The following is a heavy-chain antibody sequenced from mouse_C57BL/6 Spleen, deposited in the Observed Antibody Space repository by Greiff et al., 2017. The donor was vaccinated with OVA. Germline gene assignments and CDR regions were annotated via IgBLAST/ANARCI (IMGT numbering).Heavy chain of an antibody. CDR3: ARSLYDYDFDY. Sequence: QVQLQQPGAELVKPGASVKLSCKASGYTFTSYWMQWVKQRPGQGLEWIGEIDPSDSDTNYNQKFKGKATLTVDTSSSTAYMQLSSLTSEDSAVYYCARSLYDYDFDYWGQGTTLTVSS. V-gene: IGHV1-50*01. J-gene: IGHJ2*01. CDR1: GYTFTSYW. CDR2: IDPSDSDT. D-gene: IGHD2-4*01.